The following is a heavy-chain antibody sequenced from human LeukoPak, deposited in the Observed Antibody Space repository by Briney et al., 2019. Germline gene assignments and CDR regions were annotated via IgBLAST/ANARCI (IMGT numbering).Heavy chain of an antibody. CDR3: ARRGTYDAFDI. J-gene: IGHJ3*02. D-gene: IGHD3-16*01. CDR1: GYIFTSYT. V-gene: IGHV1-18*01. Sequence: ASVKVSCKASGYIFTSYTISWVRQAPGQGLEWMGWINTYNGNTDYAQKLQGRVTMTTDTSTSTTYMELRSLRSDDTAVYHCARRGTYDAFDIWGQGTMVTVSS. CDR2: INTYNGNT.